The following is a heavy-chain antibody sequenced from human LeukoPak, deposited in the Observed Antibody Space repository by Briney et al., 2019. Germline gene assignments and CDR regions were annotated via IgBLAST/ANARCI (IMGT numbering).Heavy chain of an antibody. CDR1: GFTFSSSW. J-gene: IGHJ4*02. CDR2: IKEDGSEK. CDR3: AKDRLRFSY. Sequence: GGSLRLSCAASGFTFSSSWMSWVRQAPGKGLEWVANIKEDGSEKYCVDSVKGRFTISRDNAKNSLSLQMSSLRAEDTAVYYCAKDRLRFSYWGQGTLVTVSS. V-gene: IGHV3-7*03. D-gene: IGHD3-16*01.